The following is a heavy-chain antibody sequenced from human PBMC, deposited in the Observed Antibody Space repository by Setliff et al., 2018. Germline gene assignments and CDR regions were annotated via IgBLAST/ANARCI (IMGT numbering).Heavy chain of an antibody. CDR3: ARVGGYASAWHGIEAFDI. CDR1: GYIFTNCY. Sequence: GASVKVSCKTSGYIFTNCYIHWVRQAPGQGLEWMGWINANTGGTREVQKFQGRVTMTRDTSIDTAYMEVNRLTYDDTAVYYCARVGGYASAWHGIEAFDIWGQGTKVTVSS. D-gene: IGHD6-19*01. CDR2: INANTGGT. V-gene: IGHV1-2*02. J-gene: IGHJ3*02.